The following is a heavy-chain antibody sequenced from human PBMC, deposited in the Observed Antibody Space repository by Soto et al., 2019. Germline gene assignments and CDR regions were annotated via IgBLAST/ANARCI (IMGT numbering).Heavy chain of an antibody. CDR1: GGSISSGGYS. J-gene: IGHJ6*02. V-gene: IGHV4-30-2*01. CDR3: ARVPDV. CDR2: IYHSGRT. Sequence: SETLSLTCAVSGGSISSGGYSWSWIRQPPGKGLEWIGYIYHSGRTYYNPSLKSRVTISVDRSKNQFSLTVSSVTAADTAVYYCARVPDVWAKGPRSPSP.